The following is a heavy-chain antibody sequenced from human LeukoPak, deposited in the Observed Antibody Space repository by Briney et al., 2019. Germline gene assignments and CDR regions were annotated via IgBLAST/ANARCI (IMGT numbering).Heavy chain of an antibody. V-gene: IGHV3-11*04. D-gene: IGHD1-26*01. CDR3: ARDLLGWELHYFDY. CDR2: ISSTGTI. J-gene: IGHJ4*02. Sequence: GGSLRLSCVASGFTFSDYFMSWIRQAPGKGLEWVSHISSTGTIYYADSVKGRTTISRDNAKNSLYLQMNSLRAEDTAVYYCARDLLGWELHYFDYWGQGTLVTVSS. CDR1: GFTFSDYF.